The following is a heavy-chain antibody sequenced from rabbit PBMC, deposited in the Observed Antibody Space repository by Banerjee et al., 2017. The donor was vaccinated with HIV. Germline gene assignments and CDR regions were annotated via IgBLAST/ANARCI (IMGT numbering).Heavy chain of an antibody. CDR3: ARDRDGDAGYGSLAL. J-gene: IGHJ4*01. D-gene: IGHD7-1*01. CDR1: GFTLSSYW. V-gene: IGHV1S45*01. Sequence: QEQLVESGGGLVQPEGSLTLTCKASGFTLSSYWMWWVRQAPGKGLEWIACIGAGSSGTTYYASWAKGRFTISKTSSTTVTLQMTSLTAADTATYFCARDRDGDAGYGSLALWGQGTLVTVS. CDR2: IGAGSSGTT.